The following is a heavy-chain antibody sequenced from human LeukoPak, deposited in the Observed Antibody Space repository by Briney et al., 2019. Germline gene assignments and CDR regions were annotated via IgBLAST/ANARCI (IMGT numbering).Heavy chain of an antibody. CDR2: IYYSGST. Sequence: SETLSLTCTVSGGSISSYYWSWIRQPPGKGLEWIGYIYYSGSTNYNPSLKSRVTISVDTSKNQFSLKLSSVTAADTAVYYCARDPILYGMDVWGQGTTVTVSS. J-gene: IGHJ6*02. CDR3: ARDPILYGMDV. V-gene: IGHV4-59*01. D-gene: IGHD2-15*01. CDR1: GGSISSYY.